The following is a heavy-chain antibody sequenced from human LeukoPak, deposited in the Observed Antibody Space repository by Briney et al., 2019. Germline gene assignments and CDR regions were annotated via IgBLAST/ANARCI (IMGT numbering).Heavy chain of an antibody. CDR1: GGSISSGGY. CDR2: IFYIGST. V-gene: IGHV4-4*02. D-gene: IGHD1-26*01. CDR3: SRHGSYSHMF. J-gene: IGHJ4*02. Sequence: SETLSLTCAVSGGSISSGGYWSWVRQPPGKGLEWIGQIFYIGSTNYNPSLASRVVMSLDKSRNQLSLKLNSVTAADTATYYCSRHGSYSHMFWGQGVQVTVSS.